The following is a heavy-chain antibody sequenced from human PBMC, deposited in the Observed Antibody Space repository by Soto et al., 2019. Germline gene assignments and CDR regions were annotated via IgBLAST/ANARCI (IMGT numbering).Heavy chain of an antibody. CDR2: IYHSGST. V-gene: IGHV4-4*02. J-gene: IGHJ6*03. Sequence: SETLSLTCAVSSGSISSSNWWSWVRQPPGKGLEWIGEIYHSGSTNYNPSLKSRVTISVDKSKNQFSLKLSSVTAADTAVYYCAFMGREYYYMDVGGKGTTVTVPS. CDR1: SGSISSSNW. D-gene: IGHD1-26*01. CDR3: AFMGREYYYMDV.